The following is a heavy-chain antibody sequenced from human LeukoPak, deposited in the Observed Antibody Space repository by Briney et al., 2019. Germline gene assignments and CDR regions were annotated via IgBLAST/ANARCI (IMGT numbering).Heavy chain of an antibody. CDR2: IYHTGST. J-gene: IGHJ3*02. CDR1: GGSFSDYY. CDR3: ASGYSGSYPDAFDI. D-gene: IGHD1-26*01. V-gene: IGHV4-34*01. Sequence: PSETLSLTCAVYGGSFSDYYWSWIRQPPGKGLEWIGEIYHTGSTKYNPSLKSRVTMSVDTSKNQFSLKLSSVTAADTAVYYCASGYSGSYPDAFDIWGQGTMVTVSS.